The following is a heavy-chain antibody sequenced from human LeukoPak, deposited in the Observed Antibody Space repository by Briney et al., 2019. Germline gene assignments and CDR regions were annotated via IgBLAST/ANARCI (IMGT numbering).Heavy chain of an antibody. J-gene: IGHJ6*03. D-gene: IGHD5-12*01. CDR2: ISGTGSNT. CDR3: ANWVAHMDV. V-gene: IGHV3-23*01. CDR1: GFTFSRYA. Sequence: GSLRLSCAASGFTFSRYAIAWVRQAPGEGLEWVSDISGTGSNTHYADSVKGRFTISRDNSKNTLYLQMNSLRDEDTAVYSCANWVAHMDVWGKGTTVIVSS.